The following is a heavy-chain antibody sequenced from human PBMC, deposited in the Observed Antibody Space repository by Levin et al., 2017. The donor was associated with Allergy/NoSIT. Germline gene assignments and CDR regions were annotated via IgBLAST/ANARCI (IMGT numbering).Heavy chain of an antibody. Sequence: GGSLRLSCAVSGFTFSDYYMSWIRQAPGKGLEWVSYLSSGGSTIYYADSVKGRFTISRDNAKNSLYLQMNNLRVEDTAVYYCARDRIVARIFDYWGQGTLVTVSS. CDR2: LSSGGSTI. J-gene: IGHJ4*02. V-gene: IGHV3-11*01. D-gene: IGHD6-6*01. CDR1: GFTFSDYY. CDR3: ARDRIVARIFDY.